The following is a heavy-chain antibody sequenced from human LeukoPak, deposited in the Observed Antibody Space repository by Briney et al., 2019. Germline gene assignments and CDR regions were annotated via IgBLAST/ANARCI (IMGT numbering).Heavy chain of an antibody. CDR1: GYTFTGYY. CDR2: INPNSGGT. V-gene: IGHV1-2*02. D-gene: IGHD2-2*01. CDR3: ARHDCSSTSCYVFGAFDI. J-gene: IGHJ3*02. Sequence: ASVKVSCKASGYTFTGYYMHWVRQAPGQGLEWMGWINPNSGGTNYAQKSQGRVTMTRDTSISTAYMELGRLRSDDTAVYYCARHDCSSTSCYVFGAFDIWGQGTMVTVSS.